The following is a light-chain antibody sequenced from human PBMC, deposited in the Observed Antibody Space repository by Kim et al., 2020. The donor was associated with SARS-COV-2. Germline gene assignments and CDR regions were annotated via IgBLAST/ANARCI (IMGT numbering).Light chain of an antibody. Sequence: LSPGESATLSCRASQSVSSYLAWYQHKPGQAPRLLIYDASNRATGIPARFSGSGSGTDFTLTISSLEPEDFAVYYCQQRSNWPITFGQGTRLEIK. CDR1: QSVSSY. V-gene: IGKV3-11*01. CDR2: DAS. CDR3: QQRSNWPIT. J-gene: IGKJ5*01.